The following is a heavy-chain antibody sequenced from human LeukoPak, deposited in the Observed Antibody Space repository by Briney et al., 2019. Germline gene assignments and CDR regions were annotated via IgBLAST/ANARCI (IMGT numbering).Heavy chain of an antibody. CDR3: TGDSSGYYSYYFDY. CDR1: GFTFSNAW. J-gene: IGHJ4*02. D-gene: IGHD3-22*01. CDR2: IKSKTDGGTT. V-gene: IGHV3-15*01. Sequence: GGSLRLSCAASGFTFSNAWMSWVRQAPGKGLEWVGRIKSKTDGGTTDYAAPMKGRFTISRDDSKNTLYLQMNSLKTEDTAVYYCTGDSSGYYSYYFDYWGQGTLVTVSS.